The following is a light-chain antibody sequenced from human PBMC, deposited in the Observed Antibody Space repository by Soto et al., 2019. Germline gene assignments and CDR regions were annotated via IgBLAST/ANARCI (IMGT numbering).Light chain of an antibody. V-gene: IGKV3-20*01. J-gene: IGKJ4*01. Sequence: EIVLTQSPGTRSLSPGERDTLSCRASQSVSSSYLAWYHQKPGQAPRLLIYGASSRATGIPDRFSGSGSGTDFTLTISRLEPEDFAVYYCQQYGSSPLTFGGGTKVDIK. CDR1: QSVSSSY. CDR3: QQYGSSPLT. CDR2: GAS.